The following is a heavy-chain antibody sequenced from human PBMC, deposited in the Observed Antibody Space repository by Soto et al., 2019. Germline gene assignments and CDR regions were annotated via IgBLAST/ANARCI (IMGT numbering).Heavy chain of an antibody. J-gene: IGHJ6*02. D-gene: IGHD1-1*01. CDR1: GFTFSSYA. V-gene: IGHV3-30-3*01. Sequence: QVQLVESGGGVVQPGRSLRLSCAASGFTFSSYAMHWVRQAPGKGLEWVAVISNDGDHKYYADSVKGRFTISRDNSDNTLYLQMNSLRPEDTAVYYCAKDAAPSANWNAPVYCCCGLDVWGQGTTVTVSS. CDR3: AKDAAPSANWNAPVYCCCGLDV. CDR2: ISNDGDHK.